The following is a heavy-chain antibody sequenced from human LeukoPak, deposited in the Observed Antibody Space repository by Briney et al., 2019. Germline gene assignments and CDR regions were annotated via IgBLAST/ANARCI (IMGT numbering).Heavy chain of an antibody. D-gene: IGHD1-26*01. CDR1: GFTFSSYS. V-gene: IGHV3-48*04. J-gene: IGHJ4*02. Sequence: PGGSLRLSCAASGFTFSSYSMNWVRQAPGKGLEWVSYISTSSSSIYYADSVKGRFTISRDNAKNSLYLQMNSLRAEDTAVYYCARDRGKYSGSYYFDYWGQGTLVTVSS. CDR3: ARDRGKYSGSYYFDY. CDR2: ISTSSSSI.